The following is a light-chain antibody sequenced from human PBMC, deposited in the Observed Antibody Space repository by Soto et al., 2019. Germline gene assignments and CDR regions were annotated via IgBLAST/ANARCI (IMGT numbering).Light chain of an antibody. CDR1: SGHSNYA. CDR3: QTWGTGFHVL. J-gene: IGLJ2*01. V-gene: IGLV4-69*01. Sequence: QLVLTQSPSASASLGASVKLTCTLSSGHSNYAIAWHQQQPGKGPRYLMKVNSEGSHSKGDGILDRFSGSSSGTERYLTISSLQSEDEADYYCQTWGTGFHVLFGGGTKLTVL. CDR2: VNSEGSH.